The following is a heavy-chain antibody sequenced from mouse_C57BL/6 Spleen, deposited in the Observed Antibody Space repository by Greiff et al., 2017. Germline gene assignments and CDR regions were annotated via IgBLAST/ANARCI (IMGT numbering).Heavy chain of an antibody. V-gene: IGHV1-55*01. CDR3: ARNYYGPLKYFDV. D-gene: IGHD1-1*01. CDR1: GYTFTSYW. J-gene: IGHJ1*03. Sequence: QVQLKQPGAELVKPGASVKMSCKASGYTFTSYWITWVKQRPGQGLEWIGDIYPGSGSTNYNEKFKSKATLTVDTSSSTAYMQLSSLTSEDSAVYYCARNYYGPLKYFDVWGTGTTVTVSS. CDR2: IYPGSGST.